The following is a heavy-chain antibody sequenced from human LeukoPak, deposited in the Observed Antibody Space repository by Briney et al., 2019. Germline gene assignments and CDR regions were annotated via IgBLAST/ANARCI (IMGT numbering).Heavy chain of an antibody. CDR1: GFTFNTYT. J-gene: IGHJ4*02. V-gene: IGHV3-21*01. D-gene: IGHD6-13*01. CDR3: ARDMAAAGDY. CDR2: ITGDCKYI. Sequence: GGSLRLSCAASGFTFNTYTMTWIRQAPGKGLEWVSSITGDCKYIQYADSVKGRFTISRDNAKNSLYLQMNSLTTEDTAVYYCARDMAAAGDYWGQGTLVTVSS.